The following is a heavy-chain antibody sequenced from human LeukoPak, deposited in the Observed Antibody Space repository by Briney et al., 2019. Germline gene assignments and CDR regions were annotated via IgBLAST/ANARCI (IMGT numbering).Heavy chain of an antibody. Sequence: RGSVKVSCKASGYTFTSYGISWVRQAPGRGLEWMRWINPNGGGTNYAQKFQGRVTMTRDTSISTAYMELSRLRSDDTAVYYCARPGYYDIFRRDDAFDIWGQGTMVTVSS. CDR1: GYTFTSYG. CDR3: ARPGYYDIFRRDDAFDI. V-gene: IGHV1-2*02. J-gene: IGHJ3*02. D-gene: IGHD3-9*01. CDR2: INPNGGGT.